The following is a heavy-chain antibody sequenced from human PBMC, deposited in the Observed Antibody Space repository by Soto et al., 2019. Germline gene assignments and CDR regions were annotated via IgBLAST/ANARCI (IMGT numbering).Heavy chain of an antibody. CDR3: ARAGAKQQLEPLYYYYYGMDV. D-gene: IGHD6-13*01. Sequence: QVQLVQSGAEVKKPGSSVTVSCKASGGTFSSYAISWVRQAPGQGLEWMGGIIPIFGTANYAQKFQGRVTITADKSTSTAYMELSSLRSEDKAVYYCARAGAKQQLEPLYYYYYGMDVWGQGTTVTVSS. CDR1: GGTFSSYA. J-gene: IGHJ6*02. CDR2: IIPIFGTA. V-gene: IGHV1-69*06.